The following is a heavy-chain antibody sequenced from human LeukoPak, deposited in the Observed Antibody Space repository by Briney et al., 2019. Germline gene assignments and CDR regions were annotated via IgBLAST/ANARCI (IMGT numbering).Heavy chain of an antibody. CDR2: IYNSGST. CDR1: GGSFSGSN. J-gene: IGHJ4*02. Sequence: SETLSLTCTVYGGSFSGSNWSWIRRPPGKGLEWIGEIYNSGSTIYNPSLKSRVTISVDTSKNQLSLNLNSVTVADTAVYYCVRAYDYWGQGTLVTVSS. V-gene: IGHV4-34*01. CDR3: VRAYDY.